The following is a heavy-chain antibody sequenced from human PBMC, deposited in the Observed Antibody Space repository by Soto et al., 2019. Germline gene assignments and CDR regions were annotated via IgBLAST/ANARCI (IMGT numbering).Heavy chain of an antibody. J-gene: IGHJ3*02. V-gene: IGHV3-23*01. CDR2: ISGSGGST. Sequence: HPGGSLRLSCAASVFTFSSYAMSWVRQAPGKGLEWVSAISGSGGSTYYADSVKGRFTISRDNSKNTLYLQMNSLRAEDTAVYYCAKAWGTTGTTHDAFDIWGQGTMVTVSS. D-gene: IGHD1-1*01. CDR1: VFTFSSYA. CDR3: AKAWGTTGTTHDAFDI.